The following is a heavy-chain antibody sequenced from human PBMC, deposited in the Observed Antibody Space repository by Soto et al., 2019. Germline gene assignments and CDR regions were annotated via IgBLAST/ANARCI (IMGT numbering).Heavy chain of an antibody. CDR3: ARVSRASSGYYGY. Sequence: QVQLQESGPGLVKPSQTLSLTCTVSGGSISSGGYYWSWIRQHPGKGLEWIGYIYYSGSTYYNPSLNNRVTISFDTSKNQFSLRLSSLTAAEPDVDYCARVSRASSGYYGYWRQGTLVTVSS. V-gene: IGHV4-31*03. CDR2: IYYSGST. J-gene: IGHJ4*02. CDR1: GGSISSGGYY. D-gene: IGHD3-22*01.